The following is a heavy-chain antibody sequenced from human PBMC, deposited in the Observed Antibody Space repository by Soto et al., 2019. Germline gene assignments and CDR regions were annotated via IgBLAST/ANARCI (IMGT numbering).Heavy chain of an antibody. V-gene: IGHV4-59*01. J-gene: IGHJ5*02. CDR1: GGSISSYY. Sequence: PSLICTVSGGSISSYYWSWIRQPPGKGLEWIGYIYYSGSTNYNPSLKSRVTISVDTSKNQFSLKLSSVTAADTAVYYCARDRGGRDWFDPWGQGTLVTVSS. CDR3: ARDRGGRDWFDP. CDR2: IYYSGST.